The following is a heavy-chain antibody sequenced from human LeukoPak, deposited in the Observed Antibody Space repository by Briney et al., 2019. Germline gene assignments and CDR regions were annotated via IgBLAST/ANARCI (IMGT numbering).Heavy chain of an antibody. D-gene: IGHD3-16*02. V-gene: IGHV3-23*01. CDR3: AKDRSIMITFGGVIVPAFDY. CDR2: ISGSGGST. Sequence: PGGSLRLSCATSGFIFSSYAMSWVRQAPGRGLEWVSSISGSGGSTYYADSVKGRFTISRDNSKNTLYLQMNSLRAEDTAVYYCAKDRSIMITFGGVIVPAFDYWGQGTLVTVSS. J-gene: IGHJ4*02. CDR1: GFIFSSYA.